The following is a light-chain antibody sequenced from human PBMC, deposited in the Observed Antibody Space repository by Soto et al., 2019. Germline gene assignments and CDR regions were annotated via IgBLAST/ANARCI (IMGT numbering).Light chain of an antibody. CDR2: DVS. CDR3: CSYAGSSTDV. CDR1: SSDVGSYNL. Sequence: QSALTQPASVSGSPGQSITISCTGTSSDVGSYNLVSWYQQHPGKAPKLMSYDVSKRPSGVSNRFSGSKSGNTASLTISGLQAEDEADYYCCSYAGSSTDVFGTGTKLTVL. J-gene: IGLJ1*01. V-gene: IGLV2-23*02.